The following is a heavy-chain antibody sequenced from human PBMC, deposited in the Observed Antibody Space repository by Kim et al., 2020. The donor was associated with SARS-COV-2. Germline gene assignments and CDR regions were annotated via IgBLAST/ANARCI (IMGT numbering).Heavy chain of an antibody. J-gene: IGHJ4*02. Sequence: GGSLRLSCAASGFPFSNAWMTWVRQAPGKGLEWVGRIKSKTDGGTIDYALPVKGRFTISRDDSKNTLYLQMNSLKNEDTAVYYCTGAPGVGISYWGQGTLVTVSS. CDR1: GFPFSNAW. V-gene: IGHV3-15*01. CDR2: IKSKTDGGTI. CDR3: TGAPGVGISY. D-gene: IGHD3-3*01.